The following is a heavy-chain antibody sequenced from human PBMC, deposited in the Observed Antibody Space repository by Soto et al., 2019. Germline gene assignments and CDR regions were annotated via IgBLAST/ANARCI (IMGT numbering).Heavy chain of an antibody. Sequence: SETLSLTCTVAGGSISSYYWSCNRQPPGKGLEWIGYIYYSGSTNYNPSLKSRVTISVDTSKNQFSLKLSSVTAADTAVYYCARNPERYGDAFDIWGQGTMVTVSS. CDR2: IYYSGST. CDR3: ARNPERYGDAFDI. V-gene: IGHV4-59*01. D-gene: IGHD1-1*01. J-gene: IGHJ3*02. CDR1: GGSISSYY.